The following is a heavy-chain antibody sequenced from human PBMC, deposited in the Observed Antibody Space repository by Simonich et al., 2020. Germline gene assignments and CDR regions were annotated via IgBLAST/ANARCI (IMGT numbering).Heavy chain of an antibody. CDR1: GGSFSGYY. CDR2: INTSGST. D-gene: IGHD1-1*01. CDR3: ARHLQLGPFDY. J-gene: IGHJ4*02. V-gene: IGHV4-34*01. Sequence: QVQLQQWGAGLLKPSETLSLTCAVYGGSFSGYYWSWIRQPPGKGLEWIGEINTSGSTNYNPSLKSRVTISVDTSKNQFSLKLSSVTAADTAVYYCARHLQLGPFDYWGQGTLVTVSS.